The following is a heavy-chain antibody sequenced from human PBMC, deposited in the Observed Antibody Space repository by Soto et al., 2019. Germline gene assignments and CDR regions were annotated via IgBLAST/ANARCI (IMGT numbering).Heavy chain of an antibody. V-gene: IGHV3-7*01. J-gene: IGHJ4*02. Sequence: EVQLVESGGGLVQPGESLRLFCAASGFTFTNYWMNWVRQAPGKGLEWVANIKEDGSDKYYVDSVKGRFTISRDNTKNSLFLQLNSLRADDTAVYYCAGGPKADYWGQGTLVTVSS. CDR1: GFTFTNYW. CDR2: IKEDGSDK. CDR3: AGGPKADY.